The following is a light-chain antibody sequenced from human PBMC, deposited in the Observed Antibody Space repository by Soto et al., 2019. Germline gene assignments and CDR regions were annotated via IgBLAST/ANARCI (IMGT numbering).Light chain of an antibody. CDR2: LGS. Sequence: DIVMTQSPLSLPVTPGEPASISCRSSQSLLHSNGYNYLDWYLQKPGQSPQLLIYLGSNRAAGVPDRVSGSGSGTDFTLKISRVEAEDVGVYYCLQALQPHTFGQGTKLEIK. CDR1: QSLLHSNGYNY. CDR3: LQALQPHT. J-gene: IGKJ2*01. V-gene: IGKV2-28*01.